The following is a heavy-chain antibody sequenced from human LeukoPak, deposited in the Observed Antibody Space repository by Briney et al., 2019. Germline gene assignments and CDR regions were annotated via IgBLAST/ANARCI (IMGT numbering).Heavy chain of an antibody. CDR3: AKSRKKWEGYSSDY. J-gene: IGHJ4*02. V-gene: IGHV3-30*18. CDR1: GFTFSSYV. D-gene: IGHD5-18*01. CDR2: ISYDGSNK. Sequence: GGSLRLSCAASGFTFSSYVMHWVRQAPGKGLEWVAVISYDGSNKYYADSVKGRFTISRDNSKNTLYLQMNSLRAEDTAVYYCAKSRKKWEGYSSDYWGQGTLVTVSS.